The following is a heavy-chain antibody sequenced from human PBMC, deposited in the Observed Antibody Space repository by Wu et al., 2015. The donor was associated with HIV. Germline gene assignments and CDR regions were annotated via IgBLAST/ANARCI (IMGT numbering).Heavy chain of an antibody. V-gene: IGHV1-18*04. CDR3: ARVLRSNYDFYMDV. CDR2: ISAYNGNT. D-gene: IGHD4-11*01. J-gene: IGHJ6*03. CDR1: GYTFTDHY. Sequence: QVQLVQSGAEVKKPGASVSVSCQTSGYTFTDHYIHWVRQAPGQGLEWMGWISAYNGNTNYAQKLQGRVTMTTDTSTSTAYMELRSLRSDDTAVYYCARVLRSNYDFYMDVWGKGTTVTVSS.